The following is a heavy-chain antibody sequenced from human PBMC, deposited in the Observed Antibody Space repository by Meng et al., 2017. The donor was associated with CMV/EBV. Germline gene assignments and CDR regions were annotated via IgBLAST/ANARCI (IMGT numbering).Heavy chain of an antibody. CDR1: AYTFTGNY. CDR3: ARASESNN. Sequence: KVSVKASAYTFTGNYIHWVRQAPGRGLKWMGRINPDSGGANYAQKFQGRVTLTRNTSINTAYLELSSLRSDDTAVYYCARASESNNWGQGTLVTVSS. J-gene: IGHJ4*02. V-gene: IGHV1-2*06. CDR2: INPDSGGA.